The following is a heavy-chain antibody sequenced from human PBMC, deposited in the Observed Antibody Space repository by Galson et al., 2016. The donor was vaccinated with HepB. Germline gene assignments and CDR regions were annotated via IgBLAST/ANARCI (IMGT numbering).Heavy chain of an antibody. V-gene: IGHV5-51*01. CDR3: ARRGRGDDFFDF. CDR2: IYPADSDT. CDR1: GYRFTSNW. D-gene: IGHD4-17*01. J-gene: IGHJ4*02. Sequence: QSGAEVKKPGESLKIPCKGSGYRFTSNWIGWARQMPGKGLEWMGIIYPADSDTRYSPSFQGQVTISADKSISTAYLQWSSLKASDTAMYFCARRGRGDDFFDFWGQGTLLTVSS.